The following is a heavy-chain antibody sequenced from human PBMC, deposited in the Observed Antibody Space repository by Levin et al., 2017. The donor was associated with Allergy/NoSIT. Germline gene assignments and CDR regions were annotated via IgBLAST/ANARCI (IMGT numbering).Heavy chain of an antibody. Sequence: SGPTLVKPTQTLTLTCTFSGFSLSPSGMCVSWIRQPPGKALEWLARIDWEDDKYYSTSLKTRLTISKDTSKNQVVLTMTNMDPVDTATYYCARIAYGSGTHAFDIWGQGTMVTVSS. D-gene: IGHD3-10*01. CDR2: IDWEDDK. CDR1: GFSLSPSGMC. CDR3: ARIAYGSGTHAFDI. V-gene: IGHV2-70*11. J-gene: IGHJ3*02.